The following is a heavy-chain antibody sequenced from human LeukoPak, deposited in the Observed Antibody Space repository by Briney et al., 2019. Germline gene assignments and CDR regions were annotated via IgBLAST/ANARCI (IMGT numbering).Heavy chain of an antibody. J-gene: IGHJ3*02. Sequence: SQTLSLTCTVSGGSISSGDYYWSWIRQPPGKGLEWIGYIYYSGSTYYNPSLKSRVTISVDTSKNQFSLKLSSVTAADTAVYYCARASDYYNDAFDIWGQGTMVTVPS. CDR3: ARASDYYNDAFDI. CDR1: GGSISSGDYY. V-gene: IGHV4-30-4*01. CDR2: IYYSGST. D-gene: IGHD3-10*01.